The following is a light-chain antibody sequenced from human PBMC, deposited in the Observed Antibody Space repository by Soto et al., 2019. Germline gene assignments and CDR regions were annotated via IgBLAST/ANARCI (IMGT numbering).Light chain of an antibody. J-gene: IGKJ3*01. CDR3: QQYGSSPFT. V-gene: IGKV3-20*01. Sequence: EIVLTQSPGTLSLSPGERATLSCRASQSVSSINLAWYQQKPGQAPRLLIYGASSRATGIPDRFSGSGSGRDFTLTISRLEPEDFAAYYCQQYGSSPFTFGPGTKVEIK. CDR1: QSVSSIN. CDR2: GAS.